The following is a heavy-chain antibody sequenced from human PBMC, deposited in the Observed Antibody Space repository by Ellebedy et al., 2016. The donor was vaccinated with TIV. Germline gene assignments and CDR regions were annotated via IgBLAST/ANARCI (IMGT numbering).Heavy chain of an antibody. D-gene: IGHD2-8*01. CDR3: AKGRRIVLYYYMDV. CDR1: GFTFSSYA. J-gene: IGHJ6*03. V-gene: IGHV3-23*01. CDR2: ISGSGGST. Sequence: GGSLRLSXAASGFTFSSYAMSWVRQAPGKGLEWVSAISGSGGSTYYADSVKGRFTISRDNSKNTLYLQMNSLRAEDTAVYYCAKGRRIVLYYYMDVWGKGTTVTVSS.